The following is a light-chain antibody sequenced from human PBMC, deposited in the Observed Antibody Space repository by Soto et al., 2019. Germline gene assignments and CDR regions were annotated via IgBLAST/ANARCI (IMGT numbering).Light chain of an antibody. J-gene: IGKJ1*01. CDR2: ATS. CDR1: QVISTS. CDR3: IQDFISPLT. V-gene: IGKV1-6*01. Sequence: IQLTQSPSFLSPSIGERVTITCRASQVISTSLGWYQQKPGKAPKLLISATSTLQSGVPSRFSGRGSGTNFTLTISSLQPEDFATYYCIQDFISPLTVGQGTKVDI.